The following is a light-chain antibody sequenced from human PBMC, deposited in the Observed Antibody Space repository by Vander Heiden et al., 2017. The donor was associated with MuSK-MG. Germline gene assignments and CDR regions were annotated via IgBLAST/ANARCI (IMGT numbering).Light chain of an antibody. J-gene: IGKJ2*01. Sequence: DTQMPRSPSTLSASIEGRVTISCRARQSINSWLGWYQQKPGKAPNLLNSEASTVERGVPSRFSGGGAGTEFTLTSSCLQPDDFANYYCQQYASYSTFGQGTKVDIK. CDR3: QQYASYST. CDR2: EAS. V-gene: IGKV1-5*03. CDR1: QSINSW.